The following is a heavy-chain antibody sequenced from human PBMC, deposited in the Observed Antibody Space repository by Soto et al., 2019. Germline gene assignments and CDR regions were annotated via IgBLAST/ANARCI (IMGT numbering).Heavy chain of an antibody. J-gene: IGHJ6*02. CDR3: TKDGRFDSDGSLYYYYYGMDV. V-gene: IGHV3-30*18. Sequence: PWGSLSLSCAASGFTFNNYGMNWVRQAPGKGLECVAIISNDGSNKYYIESVRGRFTISRDNSKNMLFLQMNSLRVEDTAVYFCTKDGRFDSDGSLYYYYYGMDVWGQGTTVTVYS. CDR1: GFTFNNYG. D-gene: IGHD2-15*01. CDR2: ISNDGSNK.